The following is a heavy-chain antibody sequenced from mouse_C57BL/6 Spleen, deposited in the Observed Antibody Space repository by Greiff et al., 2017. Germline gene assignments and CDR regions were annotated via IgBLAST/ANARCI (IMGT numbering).Heavy chain of an antibody. CDR1: GFNIKDDY. D-gene: IGHD3-1*01. CDR2: IDPENGDT. V-gene: IGHV14-4*01. Sequence: VQLQQSGAELVRPGASVKLSCTASGFNIKDDYMHWVKQRPEQGLEWIGWIDPENGDTEYASKFQGKATITADTSSNTAYLQLSILTSEDTAVYYCTRGLGKCYFDYWGQGTTLTVSS. CDR3: TRGLGKCYFDY. J-gene: IGHJ2*01.